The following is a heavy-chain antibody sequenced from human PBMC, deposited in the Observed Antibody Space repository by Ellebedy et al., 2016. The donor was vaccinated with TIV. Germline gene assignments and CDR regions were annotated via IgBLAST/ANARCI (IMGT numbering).Heavy chain of an antibody. J-gene: IGHJ3*01. CDR2: IDPSDSYT. CDR3: AGALRRYNSRGPFDL. Sequence: GESLKISCQASGYKFTTYWITWVRQMPGKGLEFMGKIDPSDSYTNYSPSFEGHVTFSRDKSTNTAYLQWASLKASDTAIYFCAGALRRYNSRGPFDLWGQGTMVSVSS. CDR1: GYKFTTYW. V-gene: IGHV5-10-1*01. D-gene: IGHD1-1*01.